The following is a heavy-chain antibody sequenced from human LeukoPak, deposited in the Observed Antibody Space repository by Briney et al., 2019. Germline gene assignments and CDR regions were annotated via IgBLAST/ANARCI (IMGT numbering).Heavy chain of an antibody. CDR1: GFTFSNYG. Sequence: GGSLRLSCVASGFTFSNYGMSWVRQAPGKGLEWVSAISGSGGTTYYADSVKGRFTISRDNAKNSLYLQMNSLSAEDTAVYYCARDFAGDFWSGPTDYWGQGTLVTVSS. CDR2: ISGSGGTT. CDR3: ARDFAGDFWSGPTDY. J-gene: IGHJ4*02. D-gene: IGHD3-3*01. V-gene: IGHV3-23*01.